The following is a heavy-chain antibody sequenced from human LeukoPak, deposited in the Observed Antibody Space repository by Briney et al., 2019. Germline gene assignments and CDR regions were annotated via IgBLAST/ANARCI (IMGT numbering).Heavy chain of an antibody. Sequence: ASVKVSCKASGYTFTGDYMHSVRQAPGQGLEWMGWINPNSGGTNYAQKFQGRVTMTRDTSISTAYMDLSRLRSDDTAVYYCARDKAGITGTTGAFDIWGQGTMVTVSS. CDR1: GYTFTGDY. CDR3: ARDKAGITGTTGAFDI. CDR2: INPNSGGT. J-gene: IGHJ3*02. D-gene: IGHD1-20*01. V-gene: IGHV1-2*02.